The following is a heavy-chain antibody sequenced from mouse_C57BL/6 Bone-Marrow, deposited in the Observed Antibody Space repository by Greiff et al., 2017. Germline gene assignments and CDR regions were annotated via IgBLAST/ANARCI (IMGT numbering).Heavy chain of an antibody. CDR1: GYTFTSYW. J-gene: IGHJ4*01. CDR3: ASAYYREYYAMDY. CDR2: IYPGSGST. V-gene: IGHV1-55*01. D-gene: IGHD2-14*01. Sequence: QVQLQQPGAELVKPGASVKMSCKASGYTFTSYWITWVKQRPGQGLEWIGDIYPGSGSTNYNEKFKSKATLTVDTSSSTAYMQLTSLTSEDSAFYDCASAYYREYYAMDYWDQGTSVTVTS.